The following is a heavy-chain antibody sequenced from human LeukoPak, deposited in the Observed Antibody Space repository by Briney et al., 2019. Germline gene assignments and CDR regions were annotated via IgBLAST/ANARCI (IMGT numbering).Heavy chain of an antibody. CDR2: ISFDETKK. Sequence: GGALRLSSAPSVFSFCISAMHWGPATPGQRLEWGAVISFDETKKYYADSLKGRFTISRDNSNNTLFLQMNILKTEDTAVYFCARMKVIKAASLDYSGPGSLVTVSS. D-gene: IGHD2/OR15-2a*01. J-gene: IGHJ4*01. V-gene: IGHV3-30*04. CDR1: VFSFCISA. CDR3: ARMKVIKAASLDY.